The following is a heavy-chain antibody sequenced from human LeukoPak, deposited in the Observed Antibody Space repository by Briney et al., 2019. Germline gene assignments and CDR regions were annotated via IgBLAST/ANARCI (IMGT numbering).Heavy chain of an antibody. D-gene: IGHD3-10*01. V-gene: IGHV3-53*01. CDR1: GFTVSSNY. Sequence: GGSLRLSCAASGFTVSSNYMNWVRQAPGKGLERVSVIHRGGTTYYSDSVKGRFTISRDNSKNTLYLQMNSLRAEDTAVYYCARDGYSGSGSLFDYWGQGTLVTVSS. J-gene: IGHJ4*02. CDR2: IHRGGTT. CDR3: ARDGYSGSGSLFDY.